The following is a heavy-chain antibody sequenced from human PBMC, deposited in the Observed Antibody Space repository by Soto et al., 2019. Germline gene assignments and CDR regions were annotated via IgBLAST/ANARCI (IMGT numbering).Heavy chain of an antibody. Sequence: EVQLLESGGGLVQPGGSLRLSCAASGFTFSSYAMTWVRQAPGKGLEWVSAISRSGGSTYYADSVKGRFTISRDNSKNTLYLQMNSLRAEDKAIYYCAKEGGLTIPGTDYWGQGTLVTVSS. D-gene: IGHD3-9*01. CDR1: GFTFSSYA. CDR2: ISRSGGST. CDR3: AKEGGLTIPGTDY. J-gene: IGHJ4*02. V-gene: IGHV3-23*01.